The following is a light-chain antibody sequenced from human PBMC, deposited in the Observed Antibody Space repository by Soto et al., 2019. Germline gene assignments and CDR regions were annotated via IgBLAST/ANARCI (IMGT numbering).Light chain of an antibody. CDR2: GNS. V-gene: IGLV1-40*01. J-gene: IGLJ2*01. Sequence: QSVPTQPPSASGTPGQRVTISCTGSSSNIGAGYDVHWYQQLPGTAPKLLIYGNSNRPSGVPDRFSGSKSGTSASLAITGLQAEDEADYYCQSYDSSLSGVVFGGGTKLTVL. CDR3: QSYDSSLSGVV. CDR1: SSNIGAGYD.